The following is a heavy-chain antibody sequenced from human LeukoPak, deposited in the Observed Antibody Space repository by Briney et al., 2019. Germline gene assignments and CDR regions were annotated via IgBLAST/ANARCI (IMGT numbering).Heavy chain of an antibody. V-gene: IGHV3-48*01. CDR3: AKERSLEIAVAGTVFDY. J-gene: IGHJ4*02. D-gene: IGHD6-19*01. CDR2: ISISSSNI. Sequence: GGSLRLSCAASGFRVSGYDLNRIRQAPGKGLEWIAYISISSSNIHYADSVKGRFTISRDNSKNMIYLEMSSLKAEDTAVYYCAKERSLEIAVAGTVFDYWGQGTLVTVSS. CDR1: GFRVSGYD.